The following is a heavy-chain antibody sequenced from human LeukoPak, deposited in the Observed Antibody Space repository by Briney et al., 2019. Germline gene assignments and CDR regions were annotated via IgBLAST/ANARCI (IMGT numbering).Heavy chain of an antibody. D-gene: IGHD3-22*01. CDR3: ARGPNYYDSHGYYPV. Sequence: SETLSLTCTVSGGSISSYYWSWIRQPPGKGLEWIGYIYYSGSTNYNPSLKSRVTISVDTSKNQFSLKLSSVTAADTAVYYCARGPNYYDSHGYYPVWAQGTLVTVSS. J-gene: IGHJ4*02. CDR1: GGSISSYY. V-gene: IGHV4-59*01. CDR2: IYYSGST.